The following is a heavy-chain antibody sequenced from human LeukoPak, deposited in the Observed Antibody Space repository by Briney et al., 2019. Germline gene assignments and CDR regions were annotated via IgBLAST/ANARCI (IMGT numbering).Heavy chain of an antibody. CDR1: ASSFAFYN. V-gene: IGHV1-2*02. D-gene: IGHD5-18*01. J-gene: IGHJ5*02. CDR2: TYTKSGGT. Sequence: GASVTVTLTSSASSFAFYNKHMVRLAPAPGQGLKGWTYTKSGGTNSAQKFQGRVTMTRDTSISTAYMELSRQKFDDTAVYYCARVSASGYRDWLDPWGQGTLVTVSS. CDR3: ARVSASGYRDWLDP.